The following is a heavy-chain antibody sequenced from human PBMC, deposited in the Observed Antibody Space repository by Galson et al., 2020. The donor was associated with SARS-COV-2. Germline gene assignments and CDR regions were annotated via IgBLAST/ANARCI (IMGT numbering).Heavy chain of an antibody. CDR1: GFIFSNDW. CDR2: INSDGSIT. CDR3: ARGSPAAGGHGFDI. J-gene: IGHJ3*02. Sequence: GESLKIPCAASGFIFSNDWLHWVRQAPGQGLVWVSRINSDGSITNYADSVKGRFTISRDNAKNTLYLQMNSLSAEDTAVYYCARGSPAAGGHGFDIWGQGTMVTVSS. D-gene: IGHD6-13*01. V-gene: IGHV3-74*01.